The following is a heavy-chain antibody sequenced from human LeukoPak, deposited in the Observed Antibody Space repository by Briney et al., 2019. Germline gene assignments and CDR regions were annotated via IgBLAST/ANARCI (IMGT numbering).Heavy chain of an antibody. CDR2: ISTYNGNT. D-gene: IGHD6-6*01. Sequence: VASVKVSCKASGYTFTSYSINWVRQAPGQGLEWMGWISTYNGNTNYAQKLQGRVTMTTDTSTSTAHMELRSLRSDDTAVYYCAKDRWRDGSSSFDNWGQGTLVTVSS. V-gene: IGHV1-18*01. CDR3: AKDRWRDGSSSFDN. CDR1: GYTFTSYS. J-gene: IGHJ4*02.